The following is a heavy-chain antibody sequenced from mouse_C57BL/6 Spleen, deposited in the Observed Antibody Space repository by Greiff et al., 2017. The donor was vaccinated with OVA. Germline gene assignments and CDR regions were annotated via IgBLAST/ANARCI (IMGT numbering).Heavy chain of an antibody. CDR2: IDSSYSYT. V-gene: IGHV1-69*01. Sequence: VQLQQPGAGLVMPGASVKLSCEASGYTFTNYWMHWVKQRPGQGLEWIGEIDSSYSYTTYNQKFTGKSTLTVDKSSSTAYMQLSSLTSEDTAVYYGARKVPAYYLDYWGQGTTLTVSS. CDR1: GYTFTNYW. D-gene: IGHD5-1*01. CDR3: ARKVPAYYLDY. J-gene: IGHJ2*01.